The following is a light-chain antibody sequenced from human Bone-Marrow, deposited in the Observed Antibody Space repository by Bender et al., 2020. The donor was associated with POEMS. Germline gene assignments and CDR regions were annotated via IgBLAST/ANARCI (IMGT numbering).Light chain of an antibody. Sequence: QSALTQPASVSGSPGQSITISCTGTSGDVGGFQSVSWYQHHPGTAPKLIIYDVISRPSGVSDRFSGSKSGNTASLTISGLQAEDEADYYCTSYSSSSIAYVFGTGTKVTVL. J-gene: IGLJ1*01. CDR3: TSYSSSSIAYV. V-gene: IGLV2-14*03. CDR1: SGDVGGFQS. CDR2: DVI.